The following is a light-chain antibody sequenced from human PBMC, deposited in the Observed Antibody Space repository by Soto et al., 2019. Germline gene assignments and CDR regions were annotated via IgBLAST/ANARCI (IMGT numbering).Light chain of an antibody. CDR2: GAS. J-gene: IGKJ3*01. CDR1: QSVTSNY. Sequence: EIVLTQSPGTLSLSPGERATLFCRASQSVTSNYLAWYQQKPGQAPRLLIYGASTRATGIPDRFSGSGSGTDFTLTISRLEPEDFAVYYCQQFGGSPLFTFGPGSKVEIK. CDR3: QQFGGSPLFT. V-gene: IGKV3-20*01.